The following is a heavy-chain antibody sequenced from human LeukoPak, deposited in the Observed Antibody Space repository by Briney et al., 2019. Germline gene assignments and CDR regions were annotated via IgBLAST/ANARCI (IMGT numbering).Heavy chain of an antibody. D-gene: IGHD3-3*01. CDR1: GFTFSSYA. CDR3: ATSSLRNTILDY. V-gene: IGHV3-23*01. J-gene: IGHJ4*02. CDR2: ISGSGGST. Sequence: LSGGSLRLSCAASGFTFSSYAMSWVRQAPGKGLEWVSAISGSGGSTYYADSVKGRFTISRDNSKNTLYLQMNSLRAEDTAVYYCATSSLRNTILDYWGQGTLVTVSS.